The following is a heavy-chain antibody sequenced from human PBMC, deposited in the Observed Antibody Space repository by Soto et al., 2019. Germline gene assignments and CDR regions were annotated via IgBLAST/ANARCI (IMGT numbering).Heavy chain of an antibody. CDR1: GGTFSSYA. V-gene: IGHV1-2*04. J-gene: IGHJ5*02. CDR3: AREAIAVAGTKEDWFDP. Sequence: GASVKVSCKASGGTFSSYAISWVRQAPGQGLEWMGWINPNSGGTNYAQKFQGWVTMTRDMSISTAYMELSRLRSDDTAVYYCAREAIAVAGTKEDWFDPWGQGTLVTVSS. CDR2: INPNSGGT. D-gene: IGHD6-19*01.